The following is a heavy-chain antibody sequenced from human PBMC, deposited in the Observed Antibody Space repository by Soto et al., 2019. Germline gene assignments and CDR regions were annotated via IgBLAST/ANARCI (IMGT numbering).Heavy chain of an antibody. CDR3: ARGGRCFGY. CDR2: IKEXGSEK. V-gene: IGHV3-7*05. CDR1: WCTFTNHW. J-gene: IGHJ4*02. Sequence: PXXPLRLCYAASWCTFTNHWMRWVLQAPGKGLEWVXNIKEXGSEKYYVDSVXGRFTVSXXKAKRTLYLEMSSLRVEDSALYYCARGGRCFGYRGKGTLVTVYS. D-gene: IGHD5-12*01.